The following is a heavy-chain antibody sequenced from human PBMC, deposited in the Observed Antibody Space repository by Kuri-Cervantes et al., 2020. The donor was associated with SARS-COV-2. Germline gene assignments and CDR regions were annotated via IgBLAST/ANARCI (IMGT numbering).Heavy chain of an antibody. CDR3: ARDLHCSSTSCYSPWFDP. CDR2: ISYDGSNK. D-gene: IGHD2-2*01. J-gene: IGHJ5*02. V-gene: IGHV3-30-3*01. CDR1: GFTFSSYA. Sequence: SLKISCAASGFTFSSYAMHWVRQAPGKGLEWVAVISYDGSNKYYADSVKGRFTISRDNSKNTLYLQMNSLRAEDTAVYYCARDLHCSSTSCYSPWFDPWGQGTLVTVSS.